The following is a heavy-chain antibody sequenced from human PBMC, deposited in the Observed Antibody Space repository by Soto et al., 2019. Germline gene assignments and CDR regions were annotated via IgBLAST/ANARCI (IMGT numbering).Heavy chain of an antibody. CDR2: IYWDDDK. V-gene: IGHV2-5*02. D-gene: IGHD6-13*01. J-gene: IGHJ3*01. CDR3: AHRPFSSMWHDAYDV. CDR1: GFSLSARGEA. Sequence: QITLKESGPTLVKPTETLTLTCTFSGFSLSARGEAVGWIRQPPGKALEWLAIIYWDDDKHYSPSLRTTFSITKDTSKNQVVLTMTNMDPVDTATYFCAHRPFSSMWHDAYDVWGPGTMVTVSS.